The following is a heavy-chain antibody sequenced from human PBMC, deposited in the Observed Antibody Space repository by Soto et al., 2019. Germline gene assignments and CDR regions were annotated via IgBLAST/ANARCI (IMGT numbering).Heavy chain of an antibody. CDR2: IYYSRST. J-gene: IGHJ6*02. CDR1: GGSISSGGYY. D-gene: IGHD2-21*02. CDR3: ARVCGGDCHYGMAV. V-gene: IGHV4-31*03. Sequence: SETLSLTCTVSGGSISSGGYYWTWIRQHPGKGLEWIGYIYYSRSTYYNPSLKSRVTMSVDTSKIQFSLKLSSVTAADTAVYYCARVCGGDCHYGMAVWGQGTKVPVSS.